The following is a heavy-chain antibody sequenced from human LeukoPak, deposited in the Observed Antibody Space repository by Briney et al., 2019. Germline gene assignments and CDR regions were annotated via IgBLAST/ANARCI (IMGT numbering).Heavy chain of an antibody. J-gene: IGHJ4*02. CDR1: GGSISSNSYY. D-gene: IGHD3-16*01. V-gene: IGHV4-39*07. CDR2: IYYSGST. Sequence: PSETLSLTCTVSGGSISSNSYYWGWIRQPPGKGLEWIGSIYYSGSTYYTPSLKSRVTISADTSKNQFSLKLNSMTTADTAVYYCTRGAGWLIDYWGQGILVTVSS. CDR3: TRGAGWLIDY.